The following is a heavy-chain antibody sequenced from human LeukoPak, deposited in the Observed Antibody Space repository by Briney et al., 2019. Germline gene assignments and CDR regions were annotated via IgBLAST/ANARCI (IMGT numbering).Heavy chain of an antibody. J-gene: IGHJ4*02. Sequence: SGGSLRLSCAASGFIFSSYEMNWVRQAPGKGLEWVSYISSSGSTIYYADSVKGRFTISRDNAKNSLYLQMNSLRVEDTAVYYCARDRPSWFAFWGQGTLVTVSS. D-gene: IGHD3-10*01. CDR3: ARDRPSWFAF. V-gene: IGHV3-48*03. CDR1: GFIFSSYE. CDR2: ISSSGSTI.